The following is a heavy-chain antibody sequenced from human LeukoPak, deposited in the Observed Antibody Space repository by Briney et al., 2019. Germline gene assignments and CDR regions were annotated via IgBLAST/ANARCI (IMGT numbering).Heavy chain of an antibody. V-gene: IGHV1-69*06. D-gene: IGHD6-19*01. CDR1: GGTFSSYA. CDR2: IIPIFGTA. J-gene: IGHJ4*02. CDR3: ARDSGYSSGYTQSMEHNYFDY. Sequence: ASVKVSCKASGGTFSSYAISWVRQAPGQGLEWMGGIIPIFGTANYAQKFQGRVTITADKSTSTAYMELSSLRSEDTAVYYSARDSGYSSGYTQSMEHNYFDYWGQGTLVTVSS.